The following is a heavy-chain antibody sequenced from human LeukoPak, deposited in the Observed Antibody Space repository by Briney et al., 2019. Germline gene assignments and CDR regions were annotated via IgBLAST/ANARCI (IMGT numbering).Heavy chain of an antibody. Sequence: WXSXXRQAPGKGXEWVANIKQDGSEQEYVDSVKGRFTISRDNAKNSLYLQMNSLRAEDTAVYYCARHRYTSSSRWFDPWGQGTLVTVSS. CDR1: W. J-gene: IGHJ5*02. CDR3: ARHRYTSSSRWFDP. CDR2: IKQDGSEQ. V-gene: IGHV3-7*01. D-gene: IGHD6-6*01.